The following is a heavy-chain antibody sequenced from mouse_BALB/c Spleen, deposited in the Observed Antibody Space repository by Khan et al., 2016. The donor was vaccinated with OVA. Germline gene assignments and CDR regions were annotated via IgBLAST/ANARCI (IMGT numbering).Heavy chain of an antibody. CDR2: ISTGGHYN. CDR1: GFTFSGFA. CDR3: ASSLGSYHAMAY. Sequence: EVELVESGGGLVKPGGSLKLSCSASGFTFSGFAMSWVRQTPEKRLEGVATISTGGHYNFYADSVKGRFIISRDNAKNPLHLQMSSQRSEETAKYYCASSLGSYHAMAYRGQGTSVTVSS. V-gene: IGHV5-9-3*01. J-gene: IGHJ4*01. D-gene: IGHD1-1*02.